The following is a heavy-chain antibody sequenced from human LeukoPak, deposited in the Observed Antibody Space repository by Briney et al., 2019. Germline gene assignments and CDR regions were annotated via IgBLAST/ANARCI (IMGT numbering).Heavy chain of an antibody. CDR2: IRSEANGGTT. Sequence: EAGGSLRLSCIASGFTFRDYAVSWFRQAPGKGLEWVGFIRSEANGGTTNYAASVKGRFSISRDDSKSIAYLQMNSLKTEDTAIYYCSSSYSSNGLYLDYWGQGTLVTVSS. CDR3: SSSYSSNGLYLDY. CDR1: GFTFRDYA. J-gene: IGHJ4*02. V-gene: IGHV3-49*03. D-gene: IGHD6-13*01.